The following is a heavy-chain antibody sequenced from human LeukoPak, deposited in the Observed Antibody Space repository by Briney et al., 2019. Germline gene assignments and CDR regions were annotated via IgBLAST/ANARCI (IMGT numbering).Heavy chain of an antibody. Sequence: ASVKVSCKASRYTFTAYDMHWVRQAPGQGLEWMGWVNPNSGSTHYAQTFLGRVTMTRDTSINTAYMDLSMLNSDDTAVFYCARDRLIGGSGVDYWGQGNLVTVSS. J-gene: IGHJ4*02. CDR2: VNPNSGST. CDR3: ARDRLIGGSGVDY. V-gene: IGHV1-2*02. D-gene: IGHD3-10*01. CDR1: RYTFTAYD.